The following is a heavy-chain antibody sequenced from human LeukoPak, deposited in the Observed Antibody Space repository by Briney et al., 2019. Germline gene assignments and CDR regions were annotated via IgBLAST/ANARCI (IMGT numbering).Heavy chain of an antibody. V-gene: IGHV1-2*02. Sequence: GASVKVSCKASGYTFTGYYMHWVRQAPGQGREWMGWINPYSGGTNNAQKFQGRVTMTRDTSTSTAYTELSRLTSDDTAVYYCAKDWASSSYEYRLPGVLGGFFDSWGQGTLVTVSS. CDR3: AKDWASSSYEYRLPGVLGGFFDS. J-gene: IGHJ4*02. CDR1: GYTFTGYY. CDR2: INPYSGGT. D-gene: IGHD3-16*01.